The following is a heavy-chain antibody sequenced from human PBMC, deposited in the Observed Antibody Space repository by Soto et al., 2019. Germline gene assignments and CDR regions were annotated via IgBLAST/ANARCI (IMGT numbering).Heavy chain of an antibody. CDR2: IWYDGSNK. CDR3: ARDSSSWDNYFDY. V-gene: IGHV3-33*01. J-gene: IGHJ4*02. Sequence: QVQLVESGGGVVQPGRSLRLSCAASGFTFSSYGMHWVRQAPGKGLEWVAVIWYDGSNKYYADSVKGRFTISRDNSKNTLYLPMNSLRGEDTAVYYCARDSSSWDNYFDYWGQGTLVTVSS. D-gene: IGHD6-13*01. CDR1: GFTFSSYG.